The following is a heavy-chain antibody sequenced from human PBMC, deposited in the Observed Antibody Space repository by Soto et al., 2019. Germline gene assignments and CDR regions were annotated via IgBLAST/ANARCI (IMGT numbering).Heavy chain of an antibody. Sequence: GASVKVSCKASGYTFTSYGISWVRQAPGQGLEWMGWISAYNGNTNYAQKLQGRVTMTTDTSTSTAYMELRSLRSDDTAVYYCARGCSTIFGVYYYYMDGWGKGTTVTVSS. CDR1: GYTFTSYG. CDR2: ISAYNGNT. V-gene: IGHV1-18*01. J-gene: IGHJ6*03. D-gene: IGHD3-3*01. CDR3: ARGCSTIFGVYYYYMDG.